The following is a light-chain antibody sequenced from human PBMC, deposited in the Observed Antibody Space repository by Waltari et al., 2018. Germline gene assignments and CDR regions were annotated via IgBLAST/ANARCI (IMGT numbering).Light chain of an antibody. Sequence: SSELTQDPAVSVALGQTVRITCQGESLRSYYASWYQQKPGQAPVLVIYGKNNRHSGSPDRFAGSSAGNTASLTITGAQAEDEADYYCNSRDSSGNHLRVFGGGTKLTVL. V-gene: IGLV3-19*01. CDR1: SLRSYY. CDR2: GKN. J-gene: IGLJ2*01. CDR3: NSRDSSGNHLRV.